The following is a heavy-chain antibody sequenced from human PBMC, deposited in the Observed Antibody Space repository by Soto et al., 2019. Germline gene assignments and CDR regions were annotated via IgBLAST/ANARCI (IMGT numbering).Heavy chain of an antibody. CDR2: ITAGKGHT. Sequence: QVQLVQSGAEVKKPGASVKVSCKASGYTFTTYTIHWVRQAPGQRVEWMGWITAGKGHTDYSQNFQGRVTITRDTSASTAYMEVSSLKSEDTAVYYCARENPPEEGSYYDYWGQGTLVTDSS. CDR1: GYTFTTYT. V-gene: IGHV1-3*01. CDR3: ARENPPEEGSYYDY. J-gene: IGHJ4*02. D-gene: IGHD1-26*01.